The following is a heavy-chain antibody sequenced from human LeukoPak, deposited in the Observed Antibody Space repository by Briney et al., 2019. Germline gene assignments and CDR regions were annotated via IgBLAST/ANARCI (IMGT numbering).Heavy chain of an antibody. CDR3: ARAAPYYYDSSGYYYGDN. CDR1: GGSISSSSYY. CDR2: IYYSGST. D-gene: IGHD3-22*01. Sequence: SETLSLTCTVSGGSISSSSYYWGWIRQPPGKGLEWIGTIYYSGSTYYNPSLKSRVTISVDTSKNQFSLKLSSVTAADTAVYYCARAAPYYYDSSGYYYGDNWGQGTLVTVSS. V-gene: IGHV4-39*01. J-gene: IGHJ4*02.